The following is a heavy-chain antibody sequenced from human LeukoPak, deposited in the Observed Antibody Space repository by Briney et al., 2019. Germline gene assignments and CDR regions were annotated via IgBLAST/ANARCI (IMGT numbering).Heavy chain of an antibody. CDR2: IKEDGREI. D-gene: IGHD2-21*01. Sequence: GRSLRLSCAASGFPFSSYEMHWVRQAPGKGLEWVANIKEDGREINYLGSVKGRFTISRDNAKNSLYLEMNSLRAEDTAVYYCARERIHCGGADCKSYFDNWGQGTLVTVSS. V-gene: IGHV3-7*01. CDR3: ARERIHCGGADCKSYFDN. J-gene: IGHJ4*02. CDR1: GFPFSSYE.